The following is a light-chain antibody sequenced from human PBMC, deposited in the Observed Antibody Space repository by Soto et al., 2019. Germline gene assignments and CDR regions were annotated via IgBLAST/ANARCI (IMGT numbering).Light chain of an antibody. J-gene: IGKJ5*01. CDR2: DAS. Sequence: EIVLTQSPSTLSLSPGQRATLSCRASQSVKTFLVWYQHRPGQAPRVLIYDASHRASGIPARFSGSGSGTDFTLTISSLEPEDAALYYCQQRSNWTPITFGQGTRLEIK. V-gene: IGKV3-11*01. CDR1: QSVKTF. CDR3: QQRSNWTPIT.